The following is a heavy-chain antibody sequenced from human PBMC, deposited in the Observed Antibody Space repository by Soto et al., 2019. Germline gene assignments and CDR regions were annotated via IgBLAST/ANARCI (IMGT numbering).Heavy chain of an antibody. CDR1: GFTFSSYW. CDR2: VNSDESST. V-gene: IGHV3-74*01. Sequence: GGSLRLSCAASGFTFSSYWMHWVRQAPGKGLVWVSRVNSDESSTSYADSVKGRFTISRDNAKNTLYLQMNSLRAEDTALYYCARGGYYRYDAFHIWGQGTIVTVSS. CDR3: ARGGYYRYDAFHI. J-gene: IGHJ3*02. D-gene: IGHD3-22*01.